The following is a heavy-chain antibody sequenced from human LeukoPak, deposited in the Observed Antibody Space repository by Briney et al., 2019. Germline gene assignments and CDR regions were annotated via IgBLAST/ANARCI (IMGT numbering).Heavy chain of an antibody. CDR2: IYTSGST. Sequence: SETLSLTCTVSGGSISSYYWSWIRQPAGKGLEWIGRIYTSGSTNYNPSLKSRVTMSVDTSKNQFSLQLNSVTPEDTAVYYCARLQDVRVRGVIIFAFDIWGQGTMVTVSS. V-gene: IGHV4-4*07. CDR1: GGSISSYY. CDR3: ARLQDVRVRGVIIFAFDI. D-gene: IGHD3-10*01. J-gene: IGHJ3*02.